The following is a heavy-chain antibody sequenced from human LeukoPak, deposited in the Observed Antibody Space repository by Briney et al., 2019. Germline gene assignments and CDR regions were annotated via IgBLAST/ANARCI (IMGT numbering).Heavy chain of an antibody. Sequence: GASVKVSCKASGYTFTCYYMHWVRQAPGQGLEWMGWINPNSGGTNYAQKFQGRVTMTRDTSISTAYMELSRLRSDDTAAYYCAREEIRSWFDPWGQGTLVTVSS. CDR2: INPNSGGT. CDR1: GYTFTCYY. J-gene: IGHJ5*02. D-gene: IGHD5-24*01. CDR3: AREEIRSWFDP. V-gene: IGHV1-2*02.